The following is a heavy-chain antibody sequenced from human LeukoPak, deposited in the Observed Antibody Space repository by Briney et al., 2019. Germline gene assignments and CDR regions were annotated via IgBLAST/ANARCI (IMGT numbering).Heavy chain of an antibody. V-gene: IGHV4-4*07. D-gene: IGHD1-7*01. CDR3: ARGGTGSTGFDY. J-gene: IGHJ4*02. CDR1: GGSISSYS. CDR2: IYSSGSA. Sequence: SETLSRTRTVSGGSISSYSRTWIRQHPGNGPERIGRIYSSGSANYNPSLKSRVTMSVDSSKSQFSLKLSSVTAADTTVYYCARGGTGSTGFDYWGQGTLVTVSS.